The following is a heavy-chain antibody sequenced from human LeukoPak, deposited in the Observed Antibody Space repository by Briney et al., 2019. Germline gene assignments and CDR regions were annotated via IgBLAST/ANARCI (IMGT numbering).Heavy chain of an antibody. D-gene: IGHD5-12*01. CDR1: GGSISSGSYY. CDR2: IYTSGST. Sequence: ASQTLSLTCTVSGGSISSGSYYWSWIRQPAGKGLEWIGRIYTSGSTNYNPSLKSRATISVDTSKNQFSLKLSSVTAADTAVYYCARADPYEYYFDYWGQGTLVTVSS. CDR3: ARADPYEYYFDY. J-gene: IGHJ4*02. V-gene: IGHV4-61*02.